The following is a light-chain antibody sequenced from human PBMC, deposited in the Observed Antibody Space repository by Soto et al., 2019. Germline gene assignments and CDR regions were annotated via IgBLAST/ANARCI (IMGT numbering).Light chain of an antibody. CDR3: QQYYNWPPMYT. V-gene: IGKV3-15*01. Sequence: EMVMTQSPATLSVSPGERATLSCRASQSVSTNLAWYQHKPGQPPRLLFYGASTRATGIPARFSGSASGTEFTLTNGSLQSEDFAVYYGQQYYNWPPMYTFGQGTKLEIK. CDR2: GAS. J-gene: IGKJ2*01. CDR1: QSVSTN.